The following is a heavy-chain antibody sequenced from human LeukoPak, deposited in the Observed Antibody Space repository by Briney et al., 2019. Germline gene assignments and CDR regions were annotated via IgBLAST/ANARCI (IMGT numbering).Heavy chain of an antibody. Sequence: GGSLRLSCAASGFTFSSYSMNWVRQAPGKGLEWVSYISSSSSTIYYADSVKGRFTISRDNAKNSLYLQMNSLRAEDTAVYYCARDRVSAGSGSYYYYYYMDVWGKGTTVTVSS. V-gene: IGHV3-48*01. CDR1: GFTFSSYS. CDR2: ISSSSSTI. J-gene: IGHJ6*03. CDR3: ARDRVSAGSGSYYYYYYMDV. D-gene: IGHD3-10*01.